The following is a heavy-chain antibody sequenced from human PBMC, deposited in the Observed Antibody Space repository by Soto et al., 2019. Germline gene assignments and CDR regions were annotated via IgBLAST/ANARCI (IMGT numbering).Heavy chain of an antibody. D-gene: IGHD6-19*01. V-gene: IGHV1-69*01. CDR2: FIPIFGST. Sequence: QVQLVQSGAEVKKPGSSVKVSCKASGGIFRSFAISWVRQAPGQGLEWMGGFIPIFGSTNYAQKFQGRVTIIADESTSTAYMELSNLRSDDTAVYYCAREREAGQPYFDYWGQGTLVTVSS. CDR3: AREREAGQPYFDY. CDR1: GGIFRSFA. J-gene: IGHJ4*02.